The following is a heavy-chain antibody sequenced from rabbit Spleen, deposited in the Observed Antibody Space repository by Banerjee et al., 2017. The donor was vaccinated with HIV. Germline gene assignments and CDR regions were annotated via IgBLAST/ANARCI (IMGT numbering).Heavy chain of an antibody. D-gene: IGHD8-1*01. Sequence: QEQLEESGGGLVKPEGSLTLTCKASGFPFSNKAVMCWVRQAPGKGLEWIGYIDPLFGTTYYANWVNGRFTISSHNAQNTLYLQLNSLTAADTATYFCARDTGSSFSSYGMDLWGPGTLVTVS. J-gene: IGHJ6*01. CDR2: IDPLFGTT. CDR1: GFPFSNKA. V-gene: IGHV1S47*01. CDR3: ARDTGSSFSSYGMDL.